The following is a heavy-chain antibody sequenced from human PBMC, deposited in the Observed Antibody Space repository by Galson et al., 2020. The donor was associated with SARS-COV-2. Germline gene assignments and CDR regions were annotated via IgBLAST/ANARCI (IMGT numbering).Heavy chain of an antibody. J-gene: IGHJ5*02. CDR2: FRIVISTI. D-gene: IGHD3-10*01. V-gene: IGHV3-48*04. Sequence: GGSLSPSCEALGSTFRGYSLTGAGQPQGKGRNWFPPFRIVISTIYYATPVKGRFTISRDNAKNSLYLQMNSLRAEDTAVYYCARDLTYYYGSGSPWGQGTLVTVSS. CDR1: GSTFRGYS. CDR3: ARDLTYYYGSGSP.